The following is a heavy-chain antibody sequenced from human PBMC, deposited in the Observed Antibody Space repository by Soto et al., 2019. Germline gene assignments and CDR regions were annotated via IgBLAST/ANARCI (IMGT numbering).Heavy chain of an antibody. CDR2: IYYSGST. J-gene: IGHJ6*02. Sequence: SETLSLTCTVSGGSISSGDYYWSWIRQHPGKGLEWIGYIYYSGSTYYNPSLKSRVTISVDTSKNQFSLKLSSVTAADTAVYYCASASSIDYSNQNKYYYYGMDVWGQGTTVTVSS. D-gene: IGHD4-4*01. CDR3: ASASSIDYSNQNKYYYYGMDV. V-gene: IGHV4-31*03. CDR1: GGSISSGDYY.